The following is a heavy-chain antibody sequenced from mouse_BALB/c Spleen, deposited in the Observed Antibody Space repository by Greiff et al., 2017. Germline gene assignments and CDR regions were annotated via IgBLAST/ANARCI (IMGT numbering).Heavy chain of an antibody. Sequence: EVHLVESGGGLVQPGGSLRLSCATSGFTFTDYYMSWVRQPPGKALEWLGFIRNKANGYTTEYSASVKGRFTISRDNSQSILYLQMNTLRAEDSATYYCARDYYGSTDYWGQGTTLTVSS. J-gene: IGHJ2*01. CDR2: IRNKANGYTT. CDR1: GFTFTDYY. CDR3: ARDYYGSTDY. D-gene: IGHD1-1*01. V-gene: IGHV7-3*02.